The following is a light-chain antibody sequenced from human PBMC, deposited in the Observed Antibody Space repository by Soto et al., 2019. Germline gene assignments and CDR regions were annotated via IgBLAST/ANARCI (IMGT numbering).Light chain of an antibody. CDR2: SHN. V-gene: IGLV1-44*01. J-gene: IGLJ3*02. Sequence: QSVLTQPPSASGTPGQRVTISCSGSSSNIGSNTVNWYQQLPGTAPKLLIYSHNQRPSGVPDRFSGSKSGTSASLAISGLQSEDEADYYCAAWEASLNGWVFGGGTKLTVL. CDR1: SSNIGSNT. CDR3: AAWEASLNGWV.